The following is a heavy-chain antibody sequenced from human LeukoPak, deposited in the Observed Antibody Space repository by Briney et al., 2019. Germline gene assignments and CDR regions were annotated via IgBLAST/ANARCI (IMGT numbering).Heavy chain of an antibody. CDR3: ARDLDDGGNSVYYFDN. J-gene: IGHJ4*02. CDR2: IYYRGST. V-gene: IGHV4-59*01. Sequence: SETLSLTCTISGGSISSYYWSWIRQPPGKGLEWIGYIYYRGSTNYNPPLKSRVSISVDTSKNQFSLKLSSLTSADTAVYYCARDLDDGGNSVYYFDNWGQGTLVTVSS. CDR1: GGSISSYY. D-gene: IGHD4-23*01.